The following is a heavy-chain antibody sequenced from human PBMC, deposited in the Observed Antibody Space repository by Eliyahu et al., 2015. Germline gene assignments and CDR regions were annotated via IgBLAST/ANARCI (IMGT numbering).Heavy chain of an antibody. CDR3: ARIRTLAYCGGDCRAEFGY. CDR2: IFSNDEK. D-gene: IGHD2-21*02. V-gene: IGHV2-26*01. CDR1: GFSLSDTRLG. Sequence: QVTFKESGPVLVKPTETLTLTCTVSGFSLSDTRLGVSWIRQPPGKALEWLAHIFSNDEKSYSTSLKSRLTISKDTSKSQVVLTMINLDPVDTATYYCARIRTLAYCGGDCRAEFGYWGQGTLVTVSS. J-gene: IGHJ4*02.